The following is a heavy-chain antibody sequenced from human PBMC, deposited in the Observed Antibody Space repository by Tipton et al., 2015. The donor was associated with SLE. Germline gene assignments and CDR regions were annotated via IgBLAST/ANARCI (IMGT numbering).Heavy chain of an antibody. Sequence: TLSLTCIVSGDSISSSSYYWGWIRQPPGKGLEWVGTVYYTGNTFYNPSLKSRVTISVDTSKNQFSLKLTSVTAADTAVYHCTRVPRYNWNYIADWGQGTLVSVSS. V-gene: IGHV4-39*07. J-gene: IGHJ4*02. CDR1: GDSISSSSYY. CDR3: TRVPRYNWNYIAD. D-gene: IGHD1-7*01. CDR2: VYYTGNT.